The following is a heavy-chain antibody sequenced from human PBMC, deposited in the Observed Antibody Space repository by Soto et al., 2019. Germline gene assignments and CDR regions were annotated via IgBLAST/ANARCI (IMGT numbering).Heavy chain of an antibody. D-gene: IGHD2-15*01. Sequence: QVQLVESGGGVVQPGRSLRLSCVASGFTFSNNGIHWVRQAPGKGLEWVAVISSDGSQQYYADSVNGRFTISRDNSKNTLYLQMNSLRAEDTAVYYCAMDLYGGSSRFDYWGQGTLVTVSS. CDR3: AMDLYGGSSRFDY. V-gene: IGHV3-30*03. CDR1: GFTFSNNG. J-gene: IGHJ4*02. CDR2: ISSDGSQQ.